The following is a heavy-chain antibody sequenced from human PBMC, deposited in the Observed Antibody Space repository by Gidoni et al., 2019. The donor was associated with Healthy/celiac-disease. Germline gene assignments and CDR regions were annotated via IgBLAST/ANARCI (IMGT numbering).Heavy chain of an antibody. CDR2: ISWNSGSI. V-gene: IGHV3-9*01. Sequence: EVQLVESGGGLVQPGRSLRLSCAASGFTFDDYAMHWVRQAPGKGLEWVSGISWNSGSIGYADSVKGRFTISRDNAKNSLYLQMNSLRAEDTALYYCAKDMGDYVWGDAFDIWGQGTMVTVSS. CDR3: AKDMGDYVWGDAFDI. CDR1: GFTFDDYA. J-gene: IGHJ3*02. D-gene: IGHD3-16*01.